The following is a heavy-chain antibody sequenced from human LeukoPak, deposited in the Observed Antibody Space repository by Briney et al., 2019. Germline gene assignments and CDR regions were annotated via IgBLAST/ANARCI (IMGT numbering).Heavy chain of an antibody. Sequence: SETLSLTCTVSGGSISSSTYYWGWIRQPPGKGLEWIGSIYYSRSTYYNPPLKSRVTISVDTSKNQFSLKLSSVTATDTAVYYCARSEGHVVVVLGWGQGTLVTVSS. CDR2: IYYSRST. V-gene: IGHV4-39*01. D-gene: IGHD2-2*01. CDR1: GGSISSSTYY. CDR3: ARSEGHVVVVLG. J-gene: IGHJ4*02.